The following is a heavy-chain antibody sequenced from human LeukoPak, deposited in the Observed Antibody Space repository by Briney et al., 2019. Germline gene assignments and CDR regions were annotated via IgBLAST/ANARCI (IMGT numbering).Heavy chain of an antibody. J-gene: IGHJ3*02. CDR3: ARDQLSTDAFDI. CDR2: ISSSGSTI. Sequence: GGSLRLSCAASGFTFSDYYMSWIRQAPGKGLEWVSHISSSGSTIYYADSVKGRFTISRDNAKNSLYLQMNSLRAEDTAVYYCARDQLSTDAFDIWGQGTMVTVSS. CDR1: GFTFSDYY. V-gene: IGHV3-11*04. D-gene: IGHD2-2*01.